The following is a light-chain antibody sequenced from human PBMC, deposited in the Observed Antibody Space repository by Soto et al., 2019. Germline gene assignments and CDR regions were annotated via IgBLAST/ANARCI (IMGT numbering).Light chain of an antibody. Sequence: EIVLTQSPGTLSLSPGERATLSCRASQSVSNNYLAWYQQKPGQAPRLLIYGASNRATGIPDRFSGSGSGTEFTLTLSSLRPDDFATYYCQQYNSYPTFGQGTKVDIK. CDR3: QQYNSYPT. CDR1: QSVSNNY. CDR2: GAS. J-gene: IGKJ1*01. V-gene: IGKV3-20*01.